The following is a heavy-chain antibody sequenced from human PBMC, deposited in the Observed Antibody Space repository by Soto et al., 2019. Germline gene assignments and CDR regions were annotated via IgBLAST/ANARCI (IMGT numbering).Heavy chain of an antibody. CDR2: ISSTTNYI. CDR1: GFTFTRNS. Sequence: RGSLRLSCAASGFTFTRNSMNFFRHAPVKGLEWVSSISSTTNYIYYGDSMKGRFTISRDNAKNSLYLEMNSLRAEDTAVYYCARESEDLTSNFDYWGQGTLVTVS. J-gene: IGHJ4*02. CDR3: ARESEDLTSNFDY. V-gene: IGHV3-21*06.